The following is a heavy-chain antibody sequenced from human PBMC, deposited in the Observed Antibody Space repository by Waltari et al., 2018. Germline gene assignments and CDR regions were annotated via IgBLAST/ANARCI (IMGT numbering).Heavy chain of an antibody. CDR2: INPNNGGT. CDR1: GYRFNDYF. CDR3: ARGGMGESLGCMDV. V-gene: IGHV1-2*02. J-gene: IGHJ6*02. Sequence: QVQLVQSGAEVKKPGASVNVSCKASGYRFNDYFIQWVRQAPGQGLEWMGWINPNNGGTHYAQKFQGRVTMTSDTSLSTAYMELKSLTSDDTALYYCARGGMGESLGCMDVWGQGTTVTVSS. D-gene: IGHD2-21*01.